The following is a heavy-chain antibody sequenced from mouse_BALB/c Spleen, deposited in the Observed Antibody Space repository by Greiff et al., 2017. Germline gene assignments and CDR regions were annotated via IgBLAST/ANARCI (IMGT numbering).Heavy chain of an antibody. CDR3: ARGLRPYYFDY. CDR1: GFTFSDYG. J-gene: IGHJ2*01. Sequence: DVQLVESGGGLVQPGGSRKLSCAASGFTFSDYGMAWVRQAPGKGPEWVAFISNLAYSIYYADTVTGRFTISRENAKNTLYLEMSSLRSEDTAMYYCARGLRPYYFDYWGQGTTLTVSS. V-gene: IGHV5-15*02. CDR2: ISNLAYSI. D-gene: IGHD1-2*01.